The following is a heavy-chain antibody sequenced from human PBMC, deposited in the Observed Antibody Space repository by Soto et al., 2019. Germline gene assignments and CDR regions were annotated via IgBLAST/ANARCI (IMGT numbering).Heavy chain of an antibody. V-gene: IGHV1-69*02. D-gene: IGHD5-12*01. CDR3: ARCSGYVPFDY. CDR2: IIPILGIA. J-gene: IGHJ4*02. CDR1: GGTFSSYT. Sequence: ASVKVSCKASGGTFSSYTISWVRQAPGQGLEWMGRIIPILGIANYAQKFQGRVTITADKSTSTAYMELSSLRSEDTAVYYCARCSGYVPFDYWGQGTLVTVSS.